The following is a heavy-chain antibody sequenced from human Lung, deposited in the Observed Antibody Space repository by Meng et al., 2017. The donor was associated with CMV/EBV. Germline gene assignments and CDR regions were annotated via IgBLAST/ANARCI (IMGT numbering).Heavy chain of an antibody. D-gene: IGHD2-2*01. CDR2: ISPNSGGT. V-gene: IGHV1-2*02. Sequence: SVKVSXKASGYIFSGYYIHWVRQAPGQGLEWMGWISPNSGGTNYAQKFQGRVTMTRDTSISTAYMDLSRLKSDDTAVYYCARGLGDYCSTTSCSYGVDVWGQGXTVTVSS. CDR1: GYIFSGYY. J-gene: IGHJ6*02. CDR3: ARGLGDYCSTTSCSYGVDV.